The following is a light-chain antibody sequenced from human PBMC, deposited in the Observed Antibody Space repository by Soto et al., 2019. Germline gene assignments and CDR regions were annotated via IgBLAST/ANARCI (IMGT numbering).Light chain of an antibody. V-gene: IGKV1-8*01. CDR1: QGIISY. J-gene: IGKJ3*01. CDR3: QQYYSYPRT. CDR2: AAS. Sequence: AIRMTQSPYSLSASTGDRVTITCRASQGIISYLAWYQQKPGKAPKLLIYAASTLQSGVPSRFSGSGSGTDFTLTISCLQSEDFATYYWQQYYSYPRTFGPGTKVDIK.